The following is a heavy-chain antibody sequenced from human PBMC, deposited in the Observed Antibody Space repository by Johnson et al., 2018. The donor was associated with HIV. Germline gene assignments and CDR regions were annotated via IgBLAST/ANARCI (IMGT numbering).Heavy chain of an antibody. V-gene: IGHV3-23*04. CDR1: GFTFDDYG. J-gene: IGHJ3*01. Sequence: VQLVESGGGVVRPGGSLRLSCVASGFTFDDYGMSWVRQAPGKGLEWVSAISGSGGSTYYADSVKGRFTISRAHSKNTLFLQMNSLRAEDTAVYYCARGSRYTYDNDDVYLLQAFDVCGQGTVVTVSS. CDR2: ISGSGGST. CDR3: ARGSRYTYDNDDVYLLQAFDV. D-gene: IGHD3-16*01.